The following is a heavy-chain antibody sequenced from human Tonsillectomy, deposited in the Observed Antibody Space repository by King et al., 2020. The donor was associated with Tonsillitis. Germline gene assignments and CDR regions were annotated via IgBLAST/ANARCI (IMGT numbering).Heavy chain of an antibody. J-gene: IGHJ5*02. Sequence: QLQESGPGLVKPSETLSLTCTVSGGSISISSYSWGWIRQPPGKGLEWIATFHYSGSTYYNPSLNSRATISLATSKNQFSLKLTSVTAAATAGYYCARLPTGYPNWFDPWGQGTLVTVSS. CDR3: ARLPTGYPNWFDP. CDR2: FHYSGST. CDR1: GGSISISSYS. D-gene: IGHD3-9*01. V-gene: IGHV4-39*01.